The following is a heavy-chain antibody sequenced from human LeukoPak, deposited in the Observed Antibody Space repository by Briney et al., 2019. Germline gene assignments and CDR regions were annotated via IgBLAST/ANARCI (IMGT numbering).Heavy chain of an antibody. D-gene: IGHD6-19*01. CDR1: GFTFDDYT. CDR2: ISWDGGST. V-gene: IGHV3-43*01. Sequence: GGSLRLSCAASGFTFDDYTMHWVRQAPGKGLEWVSLISWDGGSTYYADSVKGRFTISRDNSKNSLYLQMNSLRTEDTALYYCAKEGEVAGTLDYWGQGTLVTVSS. J-gene: IGHJ4*02. CDR3: AKEGEVAGTLDY.